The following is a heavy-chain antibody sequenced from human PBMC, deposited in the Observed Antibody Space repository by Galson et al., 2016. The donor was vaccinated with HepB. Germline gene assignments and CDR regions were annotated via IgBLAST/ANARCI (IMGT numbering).Heavy chain of an antibody. V-gene: IGHV3-21*01. J-gene: IGHJ4*02. CDR1: GFTFSSYS. CDR2: IRSSSSEM. Sequence: SLRLSCAASGFTFSSYSMNWVHQAPGKGLEWVASIRSSSSEMFYADSVKGRFTISRDNAKNSLFLQMNSLRAEDTALYYCARSKAEYTSSWYPNDYWGQGTLVTVSS. CDR3: ARSKAEYTSSWYPNDY. D-gene: IGHD6-13*01.